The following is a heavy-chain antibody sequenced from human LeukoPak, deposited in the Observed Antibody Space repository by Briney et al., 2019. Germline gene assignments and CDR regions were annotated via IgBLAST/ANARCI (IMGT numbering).Heavy chain of an antibody. V-gene: IGHV4-34*01. J-gene: IGHJ4*02. CDR1: GGSFSGYY. CDR3: ARGPADLVVVVAARLLDY. D-gene: IGHD2-15*01. Sequence: SETLSLTCAVYGGSFSGYYWSWIRQPPGKGLEWIREINHSGSTNYNPSLKSRVTISVDTSKNQFSLKLSSVTAADTAVYYCARGPADLVVVVAARLLDYWGQGTLVTVSS. CDR2: INHSGST.